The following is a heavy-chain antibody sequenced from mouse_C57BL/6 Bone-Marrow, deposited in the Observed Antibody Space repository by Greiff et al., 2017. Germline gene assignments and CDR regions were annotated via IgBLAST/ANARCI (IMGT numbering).Heavy chain of an antibody. D-gene: IGHD2-12*01. Sequence: QVQLQQPGAELVKPGASVKLSCKASGYTFTSYWMQWVKQRPGQGLEWIGEIDPSDSYTNYNQKFKGKATLTVDTSSSTAYMQLSSLTSEDSAVYDCARDYSPYYYGVDYWGQGTSVTITA. CDR1: GYTFTSYW. CDR2: IDPSDSYT. CDR3: ARDYSPYYYGVDY. J-gene: IGHJ4*01. V-gene: IGHV1-50*01.